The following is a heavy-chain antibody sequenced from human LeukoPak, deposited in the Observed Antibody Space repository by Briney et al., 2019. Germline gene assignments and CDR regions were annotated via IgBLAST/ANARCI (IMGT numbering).Heavy chain of an antibody. V-gene: IGHV3-74*01. Sequence: GGSLRLSCAASGFTFSSYPMHWVRQAPGKGLVWVSRIDRDGSRINYADSVKGRYTISRDNGKNTLFLQMNSLRAEDAAVYYCVRGNDYGGPHYWGQGTLVTVSS. CDR2: IDRDGSRI. CDR3: VRGNDYGGPHY. J-gene: IGHJ4*02. D-gene: IGHD4-23*01. CDR1: GFTFSSYP.